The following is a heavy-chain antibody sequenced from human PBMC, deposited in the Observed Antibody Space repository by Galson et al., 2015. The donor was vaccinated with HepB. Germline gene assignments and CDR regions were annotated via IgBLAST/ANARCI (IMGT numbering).Heavy chain of an antibody. D-gene: IGHD2-15*01. CDR3: ATVGYSGGSWDSDYYGMDV. Sequence: PRLSCAASGFIFSTYAMHWVRQAPGKGLEWVALISYEGNNKYYADSVKGRFTISRDNSKNALYLQMNSLRGEDTAVYYCATVGYSGGSWDSDYYGMDVWGQGTTVTVSS. CDR1: GFIFSTYA. V-gene: IGHV3-30*04. J-gene: IGHJ6*02. CDR2: ISYEGNNK.